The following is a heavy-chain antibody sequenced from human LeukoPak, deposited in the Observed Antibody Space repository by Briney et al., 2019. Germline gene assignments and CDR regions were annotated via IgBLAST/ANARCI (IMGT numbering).Heavy chain of an antibody. CDR1: GFTFNNYG. J-gene: IGHJ5*02. V-gene: IGHV3-23*01. Sequence: GGSLRLSCAASGFTFNNYGMSWVRQAPGKGLEWVSTISSSAGSTYYADSVKGRFAISRDNSKNTLYLQMSSLRAEDTAVYYCARWITMVRGDRFDPWGQGTLVIVSS. D-gene: IGHD3-10*01. CDR3: ARWITMVRGDRFDP. CDR2: ISSSAGST.